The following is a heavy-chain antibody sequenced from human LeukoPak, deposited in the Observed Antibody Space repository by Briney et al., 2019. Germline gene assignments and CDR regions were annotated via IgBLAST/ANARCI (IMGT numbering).Heavy chain of an antibody. D-gene: IGHD2-8*02. J-gene: IGHJ3*02. CDR3: ARDLLGYGNAFDI. CDR2: IYYSGST. Sequence: PSETLSLTCTVSGGSVSSGLYYWSWIRQPPGKGLEWIGYIYYSGSTNYNPSLKSRVTISVDTSKNQFSLKLNSATAADTAVYYCARDLLGYGNAFDIWGQGTMVTVSS. CDR1: GGSVSSGLYY. V-gene: IGHV4-61*01.